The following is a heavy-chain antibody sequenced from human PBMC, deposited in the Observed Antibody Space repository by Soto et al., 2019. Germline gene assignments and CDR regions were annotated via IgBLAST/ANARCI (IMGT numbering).Heavy chain of an antibody. CDR1: GVSISSSSYY. J-gene: IGHJ4*02. Sequence: SETLSLTCTVSGVSISSSSYYWGWIRQPPGKGLEWIGSIYYSGSTYYNPSLKSRVTISVDTSKNQFSLKLSSVTAADMAVYYCAIGFSTGSHYSGGWYYFDSWGQGTQVT. CDR2: IYYSGST. D-gene: IGHD6-19*01. CDR3: AIGFSTGSHYSGGWYYFDS. V-gene: IGHV4-39*01.